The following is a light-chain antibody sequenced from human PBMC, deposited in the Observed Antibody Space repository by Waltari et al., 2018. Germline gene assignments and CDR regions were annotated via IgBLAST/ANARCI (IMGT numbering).Light chain of an antibody. Sequence: QSALTQPASMSGSPGQSITISCTGTSTDLGTYNVVSWYQHHPGKAPKLIIYEVRKRPSGFSDRFSGSRSGSTASLTISRLQAEDEAEYYCCSFAGNSYVFGTGTKVTVL. CDR1: STDLGTYNV. V-gene: IGLV2-23*02. J-gene: IGLJ1*01. CDR2: EVR. CDR3: CSFAGNSYV.